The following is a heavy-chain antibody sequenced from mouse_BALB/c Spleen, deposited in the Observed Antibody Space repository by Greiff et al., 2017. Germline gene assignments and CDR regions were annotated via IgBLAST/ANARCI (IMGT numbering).Heavy chain of an antibody. CDR3: ARWVLRLYYFDY. J-gene: IGHJ2*01. Sequence: VKLQQSGAELVRPGTSVKISCKASGYTFTNYWLGWVKQRPGHGLEWIGDIYPGGGYTNYNEKFKGKATLTADTSSSTAYMQLSSLTSEDSAVYFCARWVLRLYYFDYWGQGTTLTVSS. D-gene: IGHD1-1*01. V-gene: IGHV1-63*02. CDR2: IYPGGGYT. CDR1: GYTFTNYW.